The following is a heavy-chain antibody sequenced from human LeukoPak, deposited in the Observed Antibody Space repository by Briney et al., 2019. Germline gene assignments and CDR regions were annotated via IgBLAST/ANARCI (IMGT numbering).Heavy chain of an antibody. V-gene: IGHV4-59*08. Sequence: SETLSLTCTVSGGSISSYYWSWIRQPPGKGLEWIGNIYYSGSTNYNPSLKSRVTISVDTSKNQFSLKLSSVTAADTAVYYCARRGYSSGWYYFDYWGQGTLVTVS. CDR3: ARRGYSSGWYYFDY. CDR1: GGSISSYY. D-gene: IGHD6-19*01. CDR2: IYYSGST. J-gene: IGHJ4*02.